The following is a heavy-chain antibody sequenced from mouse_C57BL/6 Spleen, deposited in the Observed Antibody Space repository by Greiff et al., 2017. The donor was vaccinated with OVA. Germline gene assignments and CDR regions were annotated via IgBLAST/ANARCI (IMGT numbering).Heavy chain of an antibody. V-gene: IGHV1-69*01. CDR1: GYTFTSYW. J-gene: IGHJ2*01. D-gene: IGHD1-1*01. CDR3: ACSKGGRGYFDY. CDR2: IDPSDSYT. Sequence: VQLQQPGAELVMPGASVKLSCKASGYTFTSYWMHWVKQRPGQGLEWIGEIDPSDSYTNYNQKFKGKSTLTVDKSSSTAYMQLSSLTSEDSAVYYCACSKGGRGYFDYWGQGTTLTVSS.